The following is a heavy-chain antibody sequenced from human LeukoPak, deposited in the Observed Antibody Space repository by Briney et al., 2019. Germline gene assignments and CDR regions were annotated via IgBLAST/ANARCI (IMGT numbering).Heavy chain of an antibody. CDR2: ISGSGGST. Sequence: GGSLRLSCAASGFTFSSYAMSWVRQAPGKGLEWVSAISGSGGSTYYADSVKGRFTISRDNAKNSLYLQMNSLRAEDTAVYYCARGGYYYGSGSYDYWGQGTLVIVSS. D-gene: IGHD3-10*01. CDR3: ARGGYYYGSGSYDY. J-gene: IGHJ4*02. CDR1: GFTFSSYA. V-gene: IGHV3-23*01.